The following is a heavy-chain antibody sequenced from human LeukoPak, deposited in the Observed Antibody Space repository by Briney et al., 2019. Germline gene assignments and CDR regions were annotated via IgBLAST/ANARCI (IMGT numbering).Heavy chain of an antibody. D-gene: IGHD3-10*01. CDR1: GYSISSGYY. Sequence: SETLSLTCTVSGYSISSGYYWGWVRQPPGKGLEWIGSIYHSGSTYYNPSLKSRVTISVDTSKNQFSLKLSSVTAADTAVYYCARGGVFYYGSGSYIDWFDPWGQGTLVTVSS. V-gene: IGHV4-38-2*02. CDR3: ARGGVFYYGSGSYIDWFDP. J-gene: IGHJ5*02. CDR2: IYHSGST.